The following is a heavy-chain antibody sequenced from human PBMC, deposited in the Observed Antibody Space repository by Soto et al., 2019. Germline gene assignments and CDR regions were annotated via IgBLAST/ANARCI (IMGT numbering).Heavy chain of an antibody. CDR2: ISYDGSNK. J-gene: IGHJ4*02. V-gene: IGHV3-30*18. CDR3: AKEAYYYDSSGYYYFDY. Sequence: GGSLRLSCAASGFTFSSYGMHWVRQAPGKGLEWVAVISYDGSNKYYADSVKGRFTISRDNSKNTLYLQMNSLRAEDTAVYYCAKEAYYYDSSGYYYFDYWGQGTLVTVSS. CDR1: GFTFSSYG. D-gene: IGHD3-22*01.